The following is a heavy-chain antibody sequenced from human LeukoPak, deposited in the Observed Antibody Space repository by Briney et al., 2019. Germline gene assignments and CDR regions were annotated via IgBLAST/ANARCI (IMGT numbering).Heavy chain of an antibody. J-gene: IGHJ6*02. CDR1: GDSISNYY. CDR2: IDYSGST. V-gene: IGHV4-59*01. CDR3: ARPKRDYVGTSFYYYGMDV. D-gene: IGHD4-23*01. Sequence: SETLSLTCTVSGDSISNYYWSWIRQPPGKGLEWIGYIDYSGSTNYNPSLKSRVNISIDTSKNQFSLKLSSVTAADTAVYYCARPKRDYVGTSFYYYGMDVWGQGTRSPSP.